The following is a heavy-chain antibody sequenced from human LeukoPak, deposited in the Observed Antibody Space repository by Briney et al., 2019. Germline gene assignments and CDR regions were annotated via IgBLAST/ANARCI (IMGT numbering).Heavy chain of an antibody. CDR3: VRGQVAAYYYYYMDA. V-gene: IGHV1-69*05. CDR2: IIPIFATT. Sequence: ASVKVSCKASGYTFTSYGISWVRQAPGQGLEWMGGIIPIFATTNYAQKFQGRVTITTDESTSTAFMELSSLRSEDTAVYYCVRGQVAAYYYYYMDAWGKGTTVTVSS. CDR1: GYTFTSYG. J-gene: IGHJ6*03.